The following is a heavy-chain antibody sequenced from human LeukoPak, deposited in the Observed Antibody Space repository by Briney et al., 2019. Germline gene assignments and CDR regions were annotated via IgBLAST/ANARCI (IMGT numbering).Heavy chain of an antibody. Sequence: ASVKVSCKASGYTFTSYGISWVRQAPGQGLEWMGWINPNSGGTIYAQKFQGRVTMTRDTSITTAYLELSRLSSDDTAVYYCARDRGGISRGDAFDMWGQGTMVTVSS. CDR2: INPNSGGT. CDR3: ARDRGGISRGDAFDM. J-gene: IGHJ3*02. CDR1: GYTFTSYG. D-gene: IGHD3-10*01. V-gene: IGHV1-2*02.